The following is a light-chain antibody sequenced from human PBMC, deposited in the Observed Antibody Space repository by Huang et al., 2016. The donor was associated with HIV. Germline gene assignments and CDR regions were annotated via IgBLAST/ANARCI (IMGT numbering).Light chain of an antibody. CDR1: QRLADGNTY. CDR3: MQSTHPWT. V-gene: IGKV2-30*01. J-gene: IGKJ1*01. CDR2: KVS. Sequence: EVVLSQSPLALPVTLGQPASISCRSTQRLADGNTYLNWFHQRPGQPPRRLINKVSNRGSGVPDRCTGRGSGTNFTLEISRVEAEDVGVYYCMQSTHPWTFGQGTRVEIE.